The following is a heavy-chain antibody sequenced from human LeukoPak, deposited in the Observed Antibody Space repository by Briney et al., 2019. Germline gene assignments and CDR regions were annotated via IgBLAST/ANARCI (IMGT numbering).Heavy chain of an antibody. D-gene: IGHD2-21*02. CDR1: GFTFSSYA. J-gene: IGHJ4*02. CDR3: AKAAYCGGDCSIIFGY. Sequence: SGGSLRLSCAASGFTFSSYAMSWVRQAPGKGLEWVSAISGSGGSTYYADSVKGRFTISRDNSKNTLYLQMNSLRAEDTAVYYCAKAAYCGGDCSIIFGYWGQGTLVTVSS. CDR2: ISGSGGST. V-gene: IGHV3-23*01.